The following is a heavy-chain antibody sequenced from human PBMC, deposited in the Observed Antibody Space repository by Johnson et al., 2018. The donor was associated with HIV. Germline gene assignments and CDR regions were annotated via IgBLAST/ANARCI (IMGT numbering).Heavy chain of an antibody. D-gene: IGHD6-19*01. CDR1: GFTFSRYW. Sequence: VQLVESGGGLVQSGGSLRLSCAASGFTFSRYWMSWVRQAPGKGLEWVANIKEDGSEEYYVDSVKGRFIISRDNAKNSLYLQMNSLRAEDTAVYYCARDLWVEVAGTGDDCFDMWGQGTMVPVSS. J-gene: IGHJ3*02. V-gene: IGHV3-7*05. CDR2: IKEDGSEE. CDR3: ARDLWVEVAGTGDDCFDM.